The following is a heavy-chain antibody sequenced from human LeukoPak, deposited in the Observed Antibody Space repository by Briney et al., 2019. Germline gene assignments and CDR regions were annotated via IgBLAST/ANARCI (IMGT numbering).Heavy chain of an antibody. CDR3: AKHVRTSVWFFDF. CDR2: ISGSGLRT. V-gene: IGHV3-23*01. D-gene: IGHD6-19*01. Sequence: PGGSLRLSCAASGFTFSSDALSWVRQAPGEGLGWVSLISGSGLRTDYADSVKGRFTISRENSKNTLYLQMNSLKAEDTAVYYCAKHVRTSVWFFDFWGQGALVTVSS. CDR1: GFTFSSDA. J-gene: IGHJ4*02.